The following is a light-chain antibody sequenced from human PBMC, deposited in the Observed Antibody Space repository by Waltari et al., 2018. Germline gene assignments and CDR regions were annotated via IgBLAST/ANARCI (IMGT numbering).Light chain of an antibody. J-gene: IGLJ3*02. CDR2: ESS. CDR1: SSNIGSNY. Sequence: SVLTQPPSLSAAPGQKVTISCSGSSSNIGSNYVSCYQHVPGTAPKLLIYESSKSPSEIPDRFSGSKSGTSATLGITGLQIEDEADYHCATWDNSLSIGVFGGGTKLTVL. V-gene: IGLV1-51*02. CDR3: ATWDNSLSIGV.